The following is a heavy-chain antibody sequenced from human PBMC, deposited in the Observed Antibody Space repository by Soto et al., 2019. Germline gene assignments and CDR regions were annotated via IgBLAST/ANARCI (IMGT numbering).Heavy chain of an antibody. CDR2: ITGSGDMT. D-gene: IGHD2-8*01. J-gene: IGHJ4*02. Sequence: GGSLSLSCPPSGLTFSIYPMSWVGQAPGKGLEWVSSITGSGDMTWYADSVKGRFTISRDNSKNTLSLQMNSLRGDDTAVYYCAKAGLETNMVFDYWGQGTLVTVSS. CDR1: GLTFSIYP. CDR3: AKAGLETNMVFDY. V-gene: IGHV3-23*01.